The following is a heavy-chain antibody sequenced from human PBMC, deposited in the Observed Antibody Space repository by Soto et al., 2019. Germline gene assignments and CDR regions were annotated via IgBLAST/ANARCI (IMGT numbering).Heavy chain of an antibody. V-gene: IGHV5-10-1*03. CDR1: GYSFTSYW. J-gene: IGHJ4*02. CDR3: ARHEAEGPLDY. CDR2: IDPSDSYT. Sequence: EVQLVQSGAEVKKPGESLRISCQGSGYSFTSYWITWVRQMPGKGLEWMGRIDPSDSYTNYSPSFQGHATISVDESTSTAHLPWSSLKASDIATYYCARHEAEGPLDYWGQGTAVTVSS.